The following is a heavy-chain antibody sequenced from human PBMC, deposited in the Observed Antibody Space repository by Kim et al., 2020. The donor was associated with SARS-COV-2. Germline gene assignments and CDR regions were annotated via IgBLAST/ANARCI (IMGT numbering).Heavy chain of an antibody. V-gene: IGHV1-18*01. Sequence: AQKLQGRVTMTTDTSTSTAYMELRSLRSDDTAVYYCARDGVYDILTCFDYWGQGTLVTVSS. D-gene: IGHD3-9*01. J-gene: IGHJ4*02. CDR3: ARDGVYDILTCFDY.